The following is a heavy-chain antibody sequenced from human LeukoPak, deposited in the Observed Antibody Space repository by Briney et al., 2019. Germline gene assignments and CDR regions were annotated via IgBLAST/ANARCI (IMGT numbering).Heavy chain of an antibody. CDR2: IYTSGST. V-gene: IGHV4-4*07. Sequence: PSETLSLTCTVSGGSISSYYWSWIRQPAGKGLEWIGRIYTSGSTNYNPSLKSRVTISVDKSKNQFSLKLSSVTAADTAVYYCASDRGDSSGHFDYSGQGTLVTVSS. CDR1: GGSISSYY. CDR3: ASDRGDSSGHFDY. J-gene: IGHJ4*02. D-gene: IGHD3-22*01.